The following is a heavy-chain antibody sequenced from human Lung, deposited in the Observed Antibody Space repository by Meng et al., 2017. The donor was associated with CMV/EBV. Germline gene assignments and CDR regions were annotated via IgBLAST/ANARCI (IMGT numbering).Heavy chain of an antibody. CDR2: ISVNSGKT. J-gene: IGHJ4*02. V-gene: IGHV1-18*01. Sequence: ASVXVSCKASGYTFTSYGISWVRQAPGQGLEWMGWISVNSGKTTYAQKVQGRINMTTDTSTSTAYMEARRLRSDDTAGYDCVRGGWSTGYWGQGTLVTVSS. CDR3: VRGGWSTGY. CDR1: GYTFTSYG. D-gene: IGHD6-19*01.